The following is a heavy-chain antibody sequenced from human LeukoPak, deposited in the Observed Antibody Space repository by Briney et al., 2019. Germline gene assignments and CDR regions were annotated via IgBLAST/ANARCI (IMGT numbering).Heavy chain of an antibody. CDR2: ISGSGGST. D-gene: IGHD2/OR15-2a*01. Sequence: HSGGSLRLSCAASGFTFSSYAMSWVRQAPGKGLEWVSAISGSGGSTYYADSVKGRLTISRDNSKNTLYLQMNSLRAEDTAVYYCAREGPRGNSQFDYWGQGTLVTVSS. V-gene: IGHV3-23*01. J-gene: IGHJ4*02. CDR1: GFTFSSYA. CDR3: AREGPRGNSQFDY.